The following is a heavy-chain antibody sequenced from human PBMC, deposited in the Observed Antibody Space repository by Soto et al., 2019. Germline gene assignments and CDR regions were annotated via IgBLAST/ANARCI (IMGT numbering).Heavy chain of an antibody. V-gene: IGHV5-51*01. CDR1: GYSFTSYW. J-gene: IGHJ5*02. Sequence: GESLKISCKGSGYSFTSYWIAWVRQMPGKGLEWIGIIFPGDSDTAYSPSFQGQVTISADKSITTAYLQWSSLKASDTATYYCAKPVGSGYTYGYQSWGQGTLVTVSS. D-gene: IGHD5-18*01. CDR2: IFPGDSDT. CDR3: AKPVGSGYTYGYQS.